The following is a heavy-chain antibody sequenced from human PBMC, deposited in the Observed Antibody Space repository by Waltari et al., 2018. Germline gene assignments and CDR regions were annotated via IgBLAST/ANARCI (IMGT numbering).Heavy chain of an antibody. V-gene: IGHV4-39*07. Sequence: QLQLQESGPALVRPSETLSLTCTVSGGSISGSRDYWGWTRQSPGKGLEWIGTTHYTAGAYSTPSLESRDTISVDTAKHQLSLTLTSVTAADTAVYYCASSALRTKNIVVVTNTFFDHWGQGILVTVSS. D-gene: IGHD2-21*02. J-gene: IGHJ4*02. CDR1: GGSISGSRDY. CDR3: ASSALRTKNIVVVTNTFFDH. CDR2: THYTAGA.